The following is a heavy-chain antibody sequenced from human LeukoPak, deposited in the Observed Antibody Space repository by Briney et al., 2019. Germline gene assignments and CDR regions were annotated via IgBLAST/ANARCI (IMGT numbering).Heavy chain of an antibody. J-gene: IGHJ4*02. CDR1: GGSISSYH. D-gene: IGHD6-13*01. CDR3: ARRGIAAAGYDY. V-gene: IGHV4-59*08. CDR2: IYYSGTT. Sequence: SETLSLTCTVSGGSISSYHWSWIRQPAGKGLEWIGYIYYSGTTNYNPSLKSRVTILVDTSKNQFSLNLSSVTAADTAVYYCARRGIAAAGYDYWGQGTLVTVSS.